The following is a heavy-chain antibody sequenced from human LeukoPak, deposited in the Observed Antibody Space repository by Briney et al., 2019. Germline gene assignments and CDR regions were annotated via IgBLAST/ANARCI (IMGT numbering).Heavy chain of an antibody. CDR2: FDPEDGET. CDR3: ATVFHGWPEDY. Sequence: ASVKVSCKVSGYTLTELSMHWVRQAPGKGLEWMGGFDPEDGETIYAQKFQGRVTMTEGTSTDTAYMELSSLRSEDTAVYYCATVFHGWPEDYWGQGTLVTVSS. V-gene: IGHV1-24*01. J-gene: IGHJ4*02. D-gene: IGHD2-15*01. CDR1: GYTLTELS.